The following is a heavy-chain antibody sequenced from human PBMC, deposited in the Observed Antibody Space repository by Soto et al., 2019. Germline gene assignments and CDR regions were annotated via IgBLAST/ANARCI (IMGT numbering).Heavy chain of an antibody. CDR1: GFTFSGYG. D-gene: IGHD6-13*01. CDR3: ARSSGGSSWYAPDY. J-gene: IGHJ4*02. Sequence: QVQLVESGGGVVQPGRSLRLSCAASGFTFSGYGMHWVRQAPGEGLQWVAVLATDGSYQYYADSLKGRFTISRDNSKNTLYLQMDSLRPDDTAVYYCARSSGGSSWYAPDYWGQGTLVTVSP. V-gene: IGHV3-30*03. CDR2: LATDGSYQ.